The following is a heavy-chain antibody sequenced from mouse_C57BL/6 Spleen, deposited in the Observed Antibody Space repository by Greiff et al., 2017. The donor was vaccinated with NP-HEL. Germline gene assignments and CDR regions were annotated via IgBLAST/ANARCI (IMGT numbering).Heavy chain of an antibody. CDR3: ARSAQATDY. CDR1: GYTFTDYY. CDR2: INPYNGGT. D-gene: IGHD3-2*02. Sequence: EVQLQQSGPVLVKPGASVKMSCKASGYTFTDYYMNWVKQSHGKSLEWIGVINPYNGGTSYNQKFKGKSTLTVDKSSSTAYMELNSLTSEDSAVYYCARSAQATDYWGQGTSVTVSS. J-gene: IGHJ4*01. V-gene: IGHV1-19*01.